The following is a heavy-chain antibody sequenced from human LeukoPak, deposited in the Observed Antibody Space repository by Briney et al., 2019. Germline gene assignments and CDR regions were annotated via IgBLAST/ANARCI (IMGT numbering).Heavy chain of an antibody. V-gene: IGHV3-23*01. CDR1: GFTFSSYA. Sequence: PGGSLRLSCAASGFTFSSYAMSWVRQAPGKGLEWVSGISNSGGSTYYADSVKGRFTISRDNSKNTLYLQMNSLRAEDTAIYYCAKSGNIVATINFDYWGQGTLVTVSS. D-gene: IGHD5-12*01. J-gene: IGHJ4*02. CDR3: AKSGNIVATINFDY. CDR2: ISNSGGST.